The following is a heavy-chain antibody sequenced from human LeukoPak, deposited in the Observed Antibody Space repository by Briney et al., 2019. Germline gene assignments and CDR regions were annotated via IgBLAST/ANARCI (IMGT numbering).Heavy chain of an antibody. J-gene: IGHJ4*02. CDR1: GFTFSSYS. V-gene: IGHV3-21*01. CDR2: MSSRSNDV. Sequence: GGCLRLSCAASGFTFSSYSVNWVRQAPGKGLEWVSSMSSRSNDVYYADSLKGRFTISRDIAQNSLYLQMNSLRAEDTGIYYCARGTGDYLFDYWGQGTLVTVSS. D-gene: IGHD4-17*01. CDR3: ARGTGDYLFDY.